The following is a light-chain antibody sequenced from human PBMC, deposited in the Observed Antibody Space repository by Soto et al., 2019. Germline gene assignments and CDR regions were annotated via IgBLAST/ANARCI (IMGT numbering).Light chain of an antibody. J-gene: IGLJ1*01. Sequence: QSVLTQPPSASGTPGQRVTISCSGSSSNIGSNTVTWCQHLPGTAPKLLIYTNNERPSGVPDRFSGSKSGTSASLAISGLQSEDEAEYYCAAWDDSLNGYVFGTGTKVTVL. V-gene: IGLV1-44*01. CDR2: TNN. CDR3: AAWDDSLNGYV. CDR1: SSNIGSNT.